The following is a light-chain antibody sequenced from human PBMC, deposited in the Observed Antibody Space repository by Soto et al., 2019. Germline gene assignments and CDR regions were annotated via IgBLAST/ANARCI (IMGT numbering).Light chain of an antibody. CDR3: QQYAASPKWT. CDR1: QSVSSSY. V-gene: IGKV3-20*01. J-gene: IGKJ1*01. Sequence: EIVLTQSPGTLSLSPGERATLSCRASQSVSSSYLAWYQQKPGQAPRLLIYGASSRATGIPDRFSGSGSGTDFTLTISRLEPEDFALYYCQQYAASPKWTFGQGTKVDI. CDR2: GAS.